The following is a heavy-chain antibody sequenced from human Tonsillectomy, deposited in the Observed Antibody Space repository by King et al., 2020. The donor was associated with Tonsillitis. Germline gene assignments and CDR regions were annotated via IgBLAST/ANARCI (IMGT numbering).Heavy chain of an antibody. CDR2: ISGSGGST. D-gene: IGHD3-22*01. Sequence: VQLVESGGGLVQPGGSLRLSCAGSGFTLSSYAMNWFRQAPGKGLEWFSCISGSGGSTHYGYSVKGRFTISRVNSKNTLYLEMNSLRAEDTAVYYCAKPFDSSGYYYYYMDVWGKGTTVTVSS. J-gene: IGHJ6*03. V-gene: IGHV3-23*04. CDR1: GFTLSSYA. CDR3: AKPFDSSGYYYYYMDV.